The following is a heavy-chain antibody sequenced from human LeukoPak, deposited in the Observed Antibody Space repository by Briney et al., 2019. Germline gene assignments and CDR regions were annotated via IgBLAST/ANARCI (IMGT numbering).Heavy chain of an antibody. V-gene: IGHV4-4*07. Sequence: PSETLSLTCSVSGDSITSYYWNWIRPPAGKGLEWVGRIYSSGTANDNPSLTSRVTMSVDMSKNQFSLKLTSVTAADTAVYYCARDPHREGYFDYWGQGTLVTVSS. CDR2: IYSSGTA. CDR1: GDSITSYY. J-gene: IGHJ4*02. CDR3: ARDPHREGYFDY.